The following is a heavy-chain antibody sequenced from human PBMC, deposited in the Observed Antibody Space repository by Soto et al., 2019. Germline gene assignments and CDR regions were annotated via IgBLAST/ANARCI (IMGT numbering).Heavy chain of an antibody. CDR3: AKGSSTSRPYYFDY. V-gene: IGHV3-23*01. Sequence: EVQLLESGGGLVQPGGSLRLSCAASGFTFSNYARSWVRQAPGKGLEWFSAITGTGADTYHADSVKARFTISRDNSKNTLFLQMNSLRAEDTAIYYCAKGSSTSRPYYFDYWGRGTLVTVSS. CDR2: ITGTGADT. J-gene: IGHJ4*02. CDR1: GFTFSNYA. D-gene: IGHD2-2*01.